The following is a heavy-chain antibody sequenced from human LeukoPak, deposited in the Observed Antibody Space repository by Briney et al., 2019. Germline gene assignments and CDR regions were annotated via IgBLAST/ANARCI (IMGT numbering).Heavy chain of an antibody. Sequence: GGSLRLSCAASGFTFSKYWMLWARQAPGKGLKSVSRINTDGTVTTYADSVKGRFTVSRDNADNTMFLQMNSVRDEDTAVYYCATKQWLAPPPDSWGQGTPVTVSS. CDR1: GFTFSKYW. D-gene: IGHD6-19*01. V-gene: IGHV3-74*01. CDR3: ATKQWLAPPPDS. CDR2: INTDGTVT. J-gene: IGHJ4*02.